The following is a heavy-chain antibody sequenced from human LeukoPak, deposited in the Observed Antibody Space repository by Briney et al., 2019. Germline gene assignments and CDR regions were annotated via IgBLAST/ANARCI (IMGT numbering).Heavy chain of an antibody. CDR3: ATAPILRGEGGEHYKYGMDV. J-gene: IGHJ6*02. CDR1: VGSINSGNW. D-gene: IGHD2-2*02. CDR2: IYHNGTP. V-gene: IGHV4-4*02. Sequence: SETLSLTCAVPVGSINSGNWWSWVRQSPGKGLEWIGEIYHNGTPNYNPSLKSRVTISADTFKNHFSLKMTSVTAADTAVYYCATAPILRGEGGEHYKYGMDVWGQGTTVIVSS.